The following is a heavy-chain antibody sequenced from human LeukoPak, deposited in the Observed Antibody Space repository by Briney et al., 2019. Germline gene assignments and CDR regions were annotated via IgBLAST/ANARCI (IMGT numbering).Heavy chain of an antibody. J-gene: IGHJ4*02. Sequence: TSETLSLTCTVSGDSISSYYWSWIRQPAGKGLQWIGRIYTSGTTNYNPSLKSRLTMSIDTSKKQFSLRLSSVTAAYTAGYYCVREGTYCTHGACYEYWGQGTLVTVSS. CDR2: IYTSGTT. D-gene: IGHD2-8*01. CDR3: VREGTYCTHGACYEY. CDR1: GDSISSYY. V-gene: IGHV4-4*07.